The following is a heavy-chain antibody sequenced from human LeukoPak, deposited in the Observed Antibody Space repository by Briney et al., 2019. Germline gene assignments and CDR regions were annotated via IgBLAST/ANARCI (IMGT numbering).Heavy chain of an antibody. CDR2: ISSSGSYI. Sequence: PGGSLRLSCATSGFTFSSYSMNWVRQAPGKGLEWVSSISSSGSYIYYADSVKGRFTISRDNAKNSLYLQMNSLRAEDTAVYYCARGSLTGYCFDYWGQGTMDTVSS. CDR1: GFTFSSYS. D-gene: IGHD3-9*01. CDR3: ARGSLTGYCFDY. V-gene: IGHV3-21*01. J-gene: IGHJ4*02.